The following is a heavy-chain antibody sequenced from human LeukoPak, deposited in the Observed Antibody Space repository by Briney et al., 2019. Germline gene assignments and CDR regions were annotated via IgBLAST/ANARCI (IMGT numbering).Heavy chain of an antibody. CDR2: ISSSSSYI. Sequence: GGSLRLSCAASGFTFYDYGMTWVRQAPGKGLEWVSSISSSSSYIYYADSVKGRFTISRDNAKNSLYLQMNSLRAEDTAVYYCGVVPAATNFDYWGQGTLVTVSS. V-gene: IGHV3-21*01. CDR3: GVVPAATNFDY. D-gene: IGHD2-2*01. CDR1: GFTFYDYG. J-gene: IGHJ4*02.